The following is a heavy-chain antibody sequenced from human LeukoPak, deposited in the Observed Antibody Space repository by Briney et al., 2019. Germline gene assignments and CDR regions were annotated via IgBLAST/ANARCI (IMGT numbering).Heavy chain of an antibody. CDR3: ARTPNY. CDR1: GVPISSYY. V-gene: IGHV4-59*01. J-gene: IGHJ4*02. CDR2: IYYSGST. Sequence: ASETLSLTCTVSGVPISSYYWSWIRQPPGKGLEWIGYIYYSGSTNYNPSLKSRVTISVDTSKNQFSLKLSSVTAADTAVYYCARTPNYWGQGTLVTVSS.